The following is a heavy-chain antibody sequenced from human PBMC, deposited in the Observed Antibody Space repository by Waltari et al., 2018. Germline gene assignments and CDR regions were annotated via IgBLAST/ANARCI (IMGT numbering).Heavy chain of an antibody. CDR2: MTSDERTI. CDR1: GFNFRVYS. CDR3: ARSVEGAFDV. J-gene: IGHJ3*01. Sequence: EGQLVESGGGLVQPGGSRRLSCAASGFNFRVYSMNWVRQAPGKGLEWVSYMTSDERTIYYADSVEGRFTISRDNAKGSVYLQMNSLRAEDTAVYYCARSVEGAFDVWGQGTMVTVSS. V-gene: IGHV3-48*01.